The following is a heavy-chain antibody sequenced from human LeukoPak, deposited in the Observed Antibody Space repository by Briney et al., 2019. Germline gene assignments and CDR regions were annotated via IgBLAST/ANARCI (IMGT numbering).Heavy chain of an antibody. CDR2: IIPIFGTA. CDR1: GGTFSSYA. Sequence: SVKVSCKASGGTFSSYAISWVRQAPGQGLEWMGGIIPIFGTANYAQKFQGRVTITTDESTSTAYMELSSLRSEDTAVYYCARGSGYYGSGSTTSPDNWFDPWGQGTLVTVSS. V-gene: IGHV1-69*05. CDR3: ARGSGYYGSGSTTSPDNWFDP. D-gene: IGHD3-10*01. J-gene: IGHJ5*02.